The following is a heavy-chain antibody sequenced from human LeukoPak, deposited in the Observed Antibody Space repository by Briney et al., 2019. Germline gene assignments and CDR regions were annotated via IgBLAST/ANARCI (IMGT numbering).Heavy chain of an antibody. Sequence: SETLSLTCTVSGGSISSSYWWSWVRQRPGKGLEWIGEVYQSGSTNYNPSLKSRVTISVDTSKNQFSLKLTSVTAANTAVYYCAPPADGSAYRFDYWGQGTLVTVSS. CDR3: APPADGSAYRFDY. D-gene: IGHD3-22*01. CDR2: VYQSGST. CDR1: GGSISSSYW. V-gene: IGHV4-4*02. J-gene: IGHJ4*02.